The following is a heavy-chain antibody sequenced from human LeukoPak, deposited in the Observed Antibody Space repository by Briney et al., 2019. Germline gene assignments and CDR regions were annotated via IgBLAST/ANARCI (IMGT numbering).Heavy chain of an antibody. D-gene: IGHD5-24*01. CDR1: GGSLSSSSYY. Sequence: PSETLSLTCTVSGGSLSSSSYYWGWIRQPPGKGLEWIGSIYYSGSTYYNPSLKSRVTISVDTSKNQFSLKLSSVTAADTAVYYCARVVDGYEYYFDYWGQGTLVTVSS. CDR2: IYYSGST. CDR3: ARVVDGYEYYFDY. J-gene: IGHJ4*02. V-gene: IGHV4-39*07.